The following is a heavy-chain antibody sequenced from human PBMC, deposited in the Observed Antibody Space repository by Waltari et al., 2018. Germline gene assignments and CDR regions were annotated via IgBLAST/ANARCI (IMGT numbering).Heavy chain of an antibody. D-gene: IGHD7-27*01. J-gene: IGHJ3*01. V-gene: IGHV3-7*01. CDR2: IRQDGGEE. Sequence: EVQLVESGGDLVRPGGSLRLSCEASGFTFSTYWMSWVRQGPGKGLEWVADIRQDGGEERYLASVRGRFIISRDNAKNSVFLQMDSLRAEDTALYYCAKDNWGLPGGIDGFDVWGQGTMVTVSS. CDR1: GFTFSTYW. CDR3: AKDNWGLPGGIDGFDV.